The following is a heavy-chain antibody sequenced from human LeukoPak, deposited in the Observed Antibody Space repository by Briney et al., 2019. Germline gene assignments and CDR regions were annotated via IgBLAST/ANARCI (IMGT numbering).Heavy chain of an antibody. D-gene: IGHD3-22*01. Sequence: GESLKISCKGSGYSFTSYWIGWVRQMPGKGLEWMGIIYPGDSDTRYSPSFQGQVTISADKSISTAYLQWSSLKASDTAMYYCARLSAESYYDNPSDAFDIWGQGTMVTVSS. CDR1: GYSFTSYW. V-gene: IGHV5-51*01. CDR2: IYPGDSDT. CDR3: ARLSAESYYDNPSDAFDI. J-gene: IGHJ3*02.